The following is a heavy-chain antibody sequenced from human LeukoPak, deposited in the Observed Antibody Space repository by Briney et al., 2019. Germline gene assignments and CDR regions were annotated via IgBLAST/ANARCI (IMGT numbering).Heavy chain of an antibody. CDR1: GFTFSSYS. V-gene: IGHV3-48*04. J-gene: IGHJ4*02. Sequence: GGSLRLSCAASGFTFSSYSMNWVRQAPGKGLEWVSYISSSGSTIYYADSVKGRFTISRDNTENSLYLQMDSLRAEDTAVYYCARKYCSSTSCVIDYWGQGTLVTVSS. D-gene: IGHD2-2*01. CDR2: ISSSGSTI. CDR3: ARKYCSSTSCVIDY.